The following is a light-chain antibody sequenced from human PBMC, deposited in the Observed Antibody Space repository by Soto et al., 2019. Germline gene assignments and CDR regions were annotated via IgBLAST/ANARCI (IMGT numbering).Light chain of an antibody. Sequence: IQMTQSPSSLSASVRARVSITCRASQNIRGYLNWYQQKPGKAPNLLIYAASSLQSGIPSRFSGSGSETDFTLTISSLQSEDFAVYYCQQYNNWLITFGQGTRLEFK. V-gene: IGKV1-39*01. CDR3: QQYNNWLIT. CDR1: QNIRGY. CDR2: AAS. J-gene: IGKJ5*01.